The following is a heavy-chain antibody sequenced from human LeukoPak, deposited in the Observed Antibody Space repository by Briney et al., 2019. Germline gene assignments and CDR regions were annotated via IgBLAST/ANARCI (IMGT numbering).Heavy chain of an antibody. CDR3: ARVSSDSSGYYFDY. V-gene: IGHV3-53*01. D-gene: IGHD3-22*01. J-gene: IGHJ4*02. CDR1: GFTFSSNY. CDR2: IYSGGST. Sequence: PGGSLRLSCAASGFTFSSNYMSWVRQGPGKGLEWVSVIYSGGSTYYADSVKGRFTISRDNSKNTLYLQMNSLRAEDTAVYYCARVSSDSSGYYFDYWGQGTLVTVSS.